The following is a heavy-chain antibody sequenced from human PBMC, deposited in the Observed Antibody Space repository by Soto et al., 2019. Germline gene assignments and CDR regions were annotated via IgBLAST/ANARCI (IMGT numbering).Heavy chain of an antibody. CDR1: GGSFGVYY. J-gene: IGHJ4*02. D-gene: IGHD6-13*01. V-gene: IGHV4-34*01. Sequence: SETQSLTTAVYGGSFGVYYWRWIRQPPGKGLEWIGEITRSGSTNYNPSLKSRVTISVDTSKQQFSLSLTSVTAADTAVYFCVRALAAVQEWGQGTLVTVSS. CDR2: ITRSGST. CDR3: VRALAAVQE.